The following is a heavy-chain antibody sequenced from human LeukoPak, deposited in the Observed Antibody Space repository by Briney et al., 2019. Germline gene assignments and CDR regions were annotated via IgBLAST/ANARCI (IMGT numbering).Heavy chain of an antibody. D-gene: IGHD3-16*02. Sequence: KPSETLSLTCTVSGGTISSSSYNWGWLGQPPGKGLEWIGNIYYSGSTYYNPSLKSRVTISVDTSKNQFSLKLSSVTAADTAVYYCARPSTDYVWGSYRTGAFDIWGQGTMVTVSS. CDR3: ARPSTDYVWGSYRTGAFDI. CDR2: IYYSGST. J-gene: IGHJ3*02. V-gene: IGHV4-39*01. CDR1: GGTISSSSYN.